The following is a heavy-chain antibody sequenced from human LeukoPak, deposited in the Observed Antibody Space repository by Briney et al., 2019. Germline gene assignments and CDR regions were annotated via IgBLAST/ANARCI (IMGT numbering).Heavy chain of an antibody. V-gene: IGHV3-23*01. CDR2: ISSSGGGT. Sequence: PGGSLRLSCAASGFTFNNYAVNWVRQAPGKGLEWVSAISSSGGGTYYADSVKGRFTISRDNTKNILYLQMNSLRAEDTAVYYCVRDSKYCPDVWGQGTTVTVSS. D-gene: IGHD2-8*02. CDR1: GFTFNNYA. CDR3: VRDSKYCPDV. J-gene: IGHJ6*02.